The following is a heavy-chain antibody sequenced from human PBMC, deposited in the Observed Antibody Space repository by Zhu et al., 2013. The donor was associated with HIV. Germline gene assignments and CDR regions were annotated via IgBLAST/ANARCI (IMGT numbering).Heavy chain of an antibody. Sequence: VQLVQSGAEVKKPGASVTVACKASGYTFTGYYLHWVRQAPGQGLEWMGRINPNSGGTNYAQSFQGRVTMTSDTSISTGYMELGGLRSDDTAVYYCARSWDFGTGAYPFTGWGQGTLVTVSS. V-gene: IGHV1-2*06. J-gene: IGHJ4*02. CDR3: ARSWDFGTGAYPFTG. CDR2: INPNSGGT. CDR1: GYTFTGYY. D-gene: IGHD2-8*02.